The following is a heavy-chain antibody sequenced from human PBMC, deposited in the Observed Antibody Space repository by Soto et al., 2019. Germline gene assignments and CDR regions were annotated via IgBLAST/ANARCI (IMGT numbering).Heavy chain of an antibody. J-gene: IGHJ5*02. CDR2: IYPGDSDT. CDR1: GYSFTSYW. V-gene: IGHV5-51*01. CDR3: ARGYYYDRSGTYNWFDP. Sequence: GESLKISCKGSGYSFTSYWIGWVRQMPGKGLEWMGIIYPGDSDTRYSPSFQGQVTISADKSISTAYLQWSSLKASDTAMYYCARGYYYDRSGTYNWFDPCRQGTLVTVSS. D-gene: IGHD3-22*01.